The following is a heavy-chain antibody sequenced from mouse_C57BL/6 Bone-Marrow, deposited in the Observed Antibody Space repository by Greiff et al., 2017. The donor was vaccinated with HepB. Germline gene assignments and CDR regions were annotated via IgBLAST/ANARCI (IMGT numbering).Heavy chain of an antibody. Sequence: QVQLQQPGAELVKPGASVKLSCKASGYTFTSYWMQWVKQRPGQGLEWIGEIDPSDSYTNYNQKFKGKATLTVDTSSSTAYMQLRSLTSEDSAVYYCARSLTTVVVPFDYWGQGTTLTVSS. J-gene: IGHJ2*01. CDR1: GYTFTSYW. CDR3: ARSLTTVVVPFDY. D-gene: IGHD1-1*01. V-gene: IGHV1-50*01. CDR2: IDPSDSYT.